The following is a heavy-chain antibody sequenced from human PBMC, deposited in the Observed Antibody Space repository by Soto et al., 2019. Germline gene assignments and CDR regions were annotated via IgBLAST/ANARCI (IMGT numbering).Heavy chain of an antibody. J-gene: IGHJ6*02. Sequence: GALRLSCAASGFTFSSYSMNWVRQAPGKGLEWVSYISSSSSTIYYADSVKGRFTISRDNAKNSLYLQMNSLRDEDTAVYYCARDTAFKAVAGTSRYYYGMDVWGQGTTVTVSS. CDR2: ISSSSSTI. V-gene: IGHV3-48*02. CDR1: GFTFSSYS. CDR3: ARDTAFKAVAGTSRYYYGMDV. D-gene: IGHD6-19*01.